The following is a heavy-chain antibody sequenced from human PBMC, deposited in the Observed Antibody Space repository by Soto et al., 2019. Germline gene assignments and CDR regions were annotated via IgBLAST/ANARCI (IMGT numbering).Heavy chain of an antibody. CDR1: GFRVFSKY. J-gene: IGHJ6*02. D-gene: IGHD3-10*01. V-gene: IGHV3-53*01. CDR2: IYSDGTT. Sequence: GGSLRLACAASGFRVFSKYMSGVRQAPGKGLEWVSVIYSDGTTYYADSVKGRFTISRDNSKNMLYLQMNSLRAEDTAVYYGARDRSGSSGYYGMDGWGQGTTVTVSS. CDR3: ARDRSGSSGYYGMDG.